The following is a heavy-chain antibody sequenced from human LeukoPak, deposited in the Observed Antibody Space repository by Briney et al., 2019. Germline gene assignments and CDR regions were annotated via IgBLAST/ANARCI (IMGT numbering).Heavy chain of an antibody. V-gene: IGHV1-18*01. J-gene: IGHJ4*02. Sequence: ASVKVSCKASGYTFTSYGISWVRQAPGQGLEWMGWISAYNGNTNYAQKIQDRVTMTTDTSTRTAYMELRSLRSDDTAVYYCARAKSVVVTGAGALGYWGQGTLVTVSS. CDR3: ARAKSVVVTGAGALGY. CDR2: ISAYNGNT. D-gene: IGHD6-19*01. CDR1: GYTFTSYG.